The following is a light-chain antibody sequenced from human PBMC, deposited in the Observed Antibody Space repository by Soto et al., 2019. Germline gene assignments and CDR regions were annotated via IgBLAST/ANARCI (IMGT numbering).Light chain of an antibody. Sequence: DIQMTQSPSTLSASVGDRVTITCRASQSISRWLAWYQQKPGKAPKLLIHSASTLESGVPSRFSGRGSGTELILTISSQQRDDFGTCYYQHNNSYPTLGQGSK. V-gene: IGKV1-5*01. J-gene: IGKJ1*01. CDR1: QSISRW. CDR2: SAS. CDR3: QHNNSYPT.